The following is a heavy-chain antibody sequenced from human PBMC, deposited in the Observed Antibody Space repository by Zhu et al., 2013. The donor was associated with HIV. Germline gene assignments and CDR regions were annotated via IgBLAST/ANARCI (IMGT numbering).Heavy chain of an antibody. Sequence: QVQLVQSGAEVKKPGSSVKVSCEASGYTFTGHYMNWVRQAPGQGLEWMGWINPNSGGTKYAQKFQGRVTMTRDTSINTVYMELSRLRSDDTAVYYCARDRITIFGVVNYSYYYGMDVWGQGTTVTVSS. D-gene: IGHD3-3*01. V-gene: IGHV1-2*02. CDR1: GYTFTGHY. J-gene: IGHJ6*02. CDR2: INPNSGGT. CDR3: ARDRITIFGVVNYSYYYGMDV.